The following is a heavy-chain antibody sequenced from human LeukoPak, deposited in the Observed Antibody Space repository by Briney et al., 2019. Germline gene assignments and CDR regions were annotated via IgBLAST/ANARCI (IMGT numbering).Heavy chain of an antibody. CDR2: MYFSGNT. CDR3: ANTVTTDDAFDI. V-gene: IGHV4-39*07. CDR1: GDSISSGSYY. Sequence: SETLSLTCTVSGDSISSGSYYWGWIRQPPGKGLEWIGSMYFSGNTYYNPSLKSRVTISIDAYENQFSLKLNSVTAADTAVYYCANTVTTDDAFDIWGQGTMVTVSS. D-gene: IGHD4-17*01. J-gene: IGHJ3*02.